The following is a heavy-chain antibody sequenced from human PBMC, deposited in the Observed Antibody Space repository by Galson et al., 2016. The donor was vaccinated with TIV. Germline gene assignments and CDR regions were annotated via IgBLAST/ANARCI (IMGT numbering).Heavy chain of an antibody. J-gene: IGHJ1*01. V-gene: IGHV1-69*05. CDR3: ARVGDTLTAYHLYFQY. CDR2: IIPIFGTP. Sequence: SVKVSCKASGGTFSNYPIGWVRQAPGQELEWKGGIIPIFGTPKYAQKFQGRVTISTDASTSITYMELTSLRSEDTAVYYCARVGDTLTAYHLYFQYWGQGTLVTVSS. CDR1: GGTFSNYP. D-gene: IGHD3-9*01.